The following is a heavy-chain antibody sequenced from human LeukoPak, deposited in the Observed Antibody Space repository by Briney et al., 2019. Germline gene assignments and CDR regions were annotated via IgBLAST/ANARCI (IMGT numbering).Heavy chain of an antibody. CDR3: ARAGVGEVDAFDI. CDR2: ISSSGSTI. Sequence: PGGSLRLSSAASGFTFSSYEMNWVRQAPGKGLEWVSYISSSGSTIYYADSVKGRFTISRDNAKNSLYLQMNSLRAEDTAVYYCARAGVGEVDAFDIWGQGTMVTVSS. CDR1: GFTFSSYE. J-gene: IGHJ3*02. V-gene: IGHV3-48*03. D-gene: IGHD4-17*01.